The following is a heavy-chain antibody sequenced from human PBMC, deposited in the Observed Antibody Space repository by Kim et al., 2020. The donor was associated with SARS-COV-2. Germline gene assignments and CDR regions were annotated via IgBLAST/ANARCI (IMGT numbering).Heavy chain of an antibody. J-gene: IGHJ6*02. CDR2: IYPGDSDT. CDR1: GYSFTSYW. Sequence: GESLKISCKGSGYSFTSYWIGWVRQMPGKGLEWMGIIYPGDSDTRYSPSFQGQVTISADKSISTAYLQWSSLKASDTAMYYCARRNSNYYYYYGMDVWGQGTTVTVSS. CDR3: ARRNSNYYYYYGMDV. V-gene: IGHV5-51*01.